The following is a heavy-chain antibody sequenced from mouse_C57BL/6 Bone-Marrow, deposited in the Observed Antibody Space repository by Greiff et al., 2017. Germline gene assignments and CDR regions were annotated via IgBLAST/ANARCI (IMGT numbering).Heavy chain of an antibody. CDR1: GFSLTSYG. J-gene: IGHJ4*01. V-gene: IGHV2-2*01. D-gene: IGHD6-1*01. CDR3: ARNGLLYYYAKDY. CDR2: IWSGGST. Sequence: VQLVESGPGLVQPSQSLSITCTVSGFSLTSYGVHWVRQSPGKGLEWLGVIWSGGSTDYNAAFISRLSISKDNSKSQVFFKRNSLQADDTAIYYCARNGLLYYYAKDYGGQGNSVTVSA.